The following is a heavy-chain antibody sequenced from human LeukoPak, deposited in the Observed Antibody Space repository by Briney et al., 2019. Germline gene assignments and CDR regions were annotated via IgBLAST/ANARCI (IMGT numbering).Heavy chain of an antibody. Sequence: GGSLRLSCAVSGFTFDDYAMHWVRQVPGKGLEWVSGITWNSDSIGYADSLKGRFTTSSDNAKDSLYLQMNSLRAEDTAFYYCAINGGGDSGYGNFDYWGQGTLVTVSS. CDR3: AINGGGDSGYGNFDY. CDR2: ITWNSDSI. V-gene: IGHV3-9*01. D-gene: IGHD5-12*01. CDR1: GFTFDDYA. J-gene: IGHJ4*02.